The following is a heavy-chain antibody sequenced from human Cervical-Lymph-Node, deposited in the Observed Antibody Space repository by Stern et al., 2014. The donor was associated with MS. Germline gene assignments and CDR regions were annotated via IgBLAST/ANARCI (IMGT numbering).Heavy chain of an antibody. V-gene: IGHV1-69*01. J-gene: IGHJ3*02. CDR3: ATPLDYGGNSLAAFDI. CDR1: GGTFSSYA. CDR2: IIPIFGTA. Sequence: QVQLVESGAEVKKPGSSVKVSCKASGGTFSSYAISWVRQAPGQGLEWMGGIIPIFGTANYAQKFQGRVTITADESTSTAYMELSSLRSEDTAVYYCATPLDYGGNSLAAFDIWGQGTMVTVSS. D-gene: IGHD4-23*01.